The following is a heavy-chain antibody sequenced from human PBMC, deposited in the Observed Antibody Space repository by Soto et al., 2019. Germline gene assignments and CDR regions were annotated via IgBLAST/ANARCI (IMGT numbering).Heavy chain of an antibody. V-gene: IGHV4-59*01. J-gene: IGHJ6*02. CDR1: GGSISGYY. CDR3: TRHAIIPKLQYGMDV. Sequence: SETLSLTCTVSGGSISGYYWSWIRQPPGKGLEWIGYIFYRGNTLYNPSLQSRVTISVDTSKNQFSLRLSSVTAADTAVYYCTRHAIIPKLQYGMDVWGQGASVTVSS. D-gene: IGHD2-15*01. CDR2: IFYRGNT.